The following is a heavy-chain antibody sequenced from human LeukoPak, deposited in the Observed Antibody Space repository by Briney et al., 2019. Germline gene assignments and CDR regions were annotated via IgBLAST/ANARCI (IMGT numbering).Heavy chain of an antibody. Sequence: ASVKVSCKASGYTFTNYGISWVRQAPGQGLEWMGGIIPIFGTANYAQKFQGRVTITTDESTSTAYMELSSLRSEDTAVYYCARPEYYDDAFDIWGQGTMVTVSS. J-gene: IGHJ3*02. V-gene: IGHV1-69*05. CDR2: IIPIFGTA. CDR1: GYTFTNYG. CDR3: ARPEYYDDAFDI. D-gene: IGHD3-3*01.